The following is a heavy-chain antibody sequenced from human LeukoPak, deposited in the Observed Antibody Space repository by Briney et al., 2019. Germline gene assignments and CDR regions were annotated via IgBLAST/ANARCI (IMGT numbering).Heavy chain of an antibody. CDR2: IIPIFGTA. D-gene: IGHD2-15*01. CDR3: ARESVVVVAATTRGQFDY. Sequence: ASVKVSCKASGGTFSSYAISWVRQAPGQGLEWMGGIIPIFGTANYAQKFQGRVTITADESTSTAYMELSSLRSEDTAVYYCARESVVVVAATTRGQFDYWGQGTLVTVSS. CDR1: GGTFSSYA. J-gene: IGHJ4*02. V-gene: IGHV1-69*13.